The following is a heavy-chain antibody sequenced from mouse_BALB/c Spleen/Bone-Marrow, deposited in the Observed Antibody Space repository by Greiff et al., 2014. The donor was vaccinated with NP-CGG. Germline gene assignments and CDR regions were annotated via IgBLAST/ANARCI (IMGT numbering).Heavy chain of an antibody. CDR1: GFTFSSFG. CDR2: ISSGSSTI. J-gene: IGHJ4*01. D-gene: IGHD3-3*01. Sequence: EVMLVESGGGLVQPGGSRKLSCAAPGFTFSSFGMHWVRQAPEKGLEWVAYISSGSSTIYYADTMKGRFTISRDNPKNTLFLQMTSLRSEDTAMYYCTRSGTLGAMDYWGQGTSVTVSS. V-gene: IGHV5-17*02. CDR3: TRSGTLGAMDY.